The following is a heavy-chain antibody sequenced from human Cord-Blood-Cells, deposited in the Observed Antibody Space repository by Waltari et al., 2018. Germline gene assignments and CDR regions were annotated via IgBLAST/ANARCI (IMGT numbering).Heavy chain of an antibody. D-gene: IGHD3-10*01. Sequence: EVQLVESGGGLVKPGGSLRLSCAASGFTFSSYSMNWVRQAPGKGLEWVSSISSSSSYIYHADSVKGRFTISRDNAKNSLYLQMNSLRAEDTAVYYCARLLWFGEPYFDYWGQGTLVTVSS. V-gene: IGHV3-21*01. CDR3: ARLLWFGEPYFDY. CDR2: ISSSSSYI. CDR1: GFTFSSYS. J-gene: IGHJ4*02.